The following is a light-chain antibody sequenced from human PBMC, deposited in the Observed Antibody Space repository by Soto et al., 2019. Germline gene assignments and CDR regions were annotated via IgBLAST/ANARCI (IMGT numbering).Light chain of an antibody. CDR2: KAS. CDR1: QSISTW. J-gene: IGKJ2*01. Sequence: DIQMTQSPSTLYASVGDRVTITCRASQSISTWLAWYQPKPGKAPKLLIYKASSLRNGVPSRFSGSGSGTEFTLTIYCLQPDDFASYYCQQYNGYPNTFGQGTKIEIK. V-gene: IGKV1-5*03. CDR3: QQYNGYPNT.